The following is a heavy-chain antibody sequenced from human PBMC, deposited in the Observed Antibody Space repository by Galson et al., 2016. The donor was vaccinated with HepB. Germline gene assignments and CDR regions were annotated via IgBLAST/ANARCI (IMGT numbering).Heavy chain of an antibody. CDR2: IKEDGSKE. CDR3: ARDRTDHGSGTYGHDS. CDR1: GSSFSSSW. J-gene: IGHJ4*02. V-gene: IGHV3-7*03. D-gene: IGHD3-16*01. Sequence: SLRLSCAASGSSFSSSWMSWVRQAPGKGLEWVANIKEDGSKEYYVDSVKGRFTVSRDNAKNSLYLQMNNLRAEDTAMYYCARDRTDHGSGTYGHDSWGQGTLVTVSS.